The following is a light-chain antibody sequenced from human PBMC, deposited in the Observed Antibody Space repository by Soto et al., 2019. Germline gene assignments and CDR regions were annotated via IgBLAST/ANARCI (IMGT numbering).Light chain of an antibody. J-gene: IGKJ1*01. V-gene: IGKV1-6*01. CDR2: AAS. Sequence: AIQKTQSPSSLSASAGDRVTITCRASQGIRNDLGWYQQKPGKAPKLLIYAASSLQRGVPSRFSGSGSGTDFTLTISSLQPEDFATYYCLQDYNYPWAFGQGTKVEIK. CDR3: LQDYNYPWA. CDR1: QGIRND.